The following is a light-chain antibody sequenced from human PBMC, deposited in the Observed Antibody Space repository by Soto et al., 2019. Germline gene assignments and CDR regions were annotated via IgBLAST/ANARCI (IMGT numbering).Light chain of an antibody. V-gene: IGLV2-11*01. CDR3: GSYAVTDTVV. Sequence: QSALTQPRSVSGSPGQSVTISCTGTGSDVGGYDFVSWYQQHPGKAPELMIYDVSKRPSGVTDRFSGSKSGNKASLTISGIQDDEEADYDCGSYAVTDTVVFGGGTKLTVL. CDR2: DVS. J-gene: IGLJ2*01. CDR1: GSDVGGYDF.